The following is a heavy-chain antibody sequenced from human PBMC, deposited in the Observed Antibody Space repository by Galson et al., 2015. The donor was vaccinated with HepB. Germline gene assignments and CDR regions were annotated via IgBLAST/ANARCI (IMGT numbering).Heavy chain of an antibody. J-gene: IGHJ4*02. V-gene: IGHV3-15*01. Sequence: SLRLSCAASRFTFSNAWMSWVRQAPGKGLEWVGRIKSKTDGGTTDYAAPVKGRFTISRDDSKNTLYLQMNSLKTGDTAVYYCTTNAGYSSGWYTGGWDYWGQGTLVTVSS. CDR3: TTNAGYSSGWYTGGWDY. CDR1: RFTFSNAW. D-gene: IGHD6-19*01. CDR2: IKSKTDGGTT.